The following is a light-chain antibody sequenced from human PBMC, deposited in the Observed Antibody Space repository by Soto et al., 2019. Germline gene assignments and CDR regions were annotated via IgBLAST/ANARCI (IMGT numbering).Light chain of an antibody. J-gene: IGKJ1*01. V-gene: IGKV1-5*03. Sequence: DMHMTQSPSCLSASVGDRVSITFRASQSISSYLNWYQQRPGKAPKLLIYKASSLESGVPSRFSGSGSGTEFTLTISSLQPDDFATYYCQQYNSYLWTFGQGTKVDI. CDR1: QSISSY. CDR3: QQYNSYLWT. CDR2: KAS.